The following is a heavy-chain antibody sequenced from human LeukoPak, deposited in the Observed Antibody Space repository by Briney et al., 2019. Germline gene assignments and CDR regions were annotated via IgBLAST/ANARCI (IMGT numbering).Heavy chain of an antibody. J-gene: IGHJ4*02. CDR1: GFTFSYYG. CDR3: AKSGYNRFDY. D-gene: IGHD5-24*01. Sequence: GGSLRLSCAASGFTFSYYGMHWVRQAPGKGLEWVAFIRYTGSDKYYADSVKGRFTISRDNSKSTLYLQINSLRAEDTAVYYCAKSGYNRFDYWGQGTLVTVSS. CDR2: IRYTGSDK. V-gene: IGHV3-30*02.